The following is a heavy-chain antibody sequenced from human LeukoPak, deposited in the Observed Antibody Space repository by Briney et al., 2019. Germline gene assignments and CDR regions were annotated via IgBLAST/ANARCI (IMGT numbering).Heavy chain of an antibody. CDR1: GFTVITND. Sequence: GGSLRLSCAASGFTVITNDMTWVRQAPGKGLEWVSGLYSDGNTKYADSVQGRFTISRDNSKNTLYLEMNSLRPDDTAVYYCARGVEPLAANTLAYWGQGTLVTVSS. CDR2: LYSDGNT. D-gene: IGHD1-14*01. CDR3: ARGVEPLAANTLAY. V-gene: IGHV3-53*01. J-gene: IGHJ4*02.